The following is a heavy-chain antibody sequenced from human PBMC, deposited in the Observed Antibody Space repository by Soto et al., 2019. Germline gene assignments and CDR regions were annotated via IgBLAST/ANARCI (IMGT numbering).Heavy chain of an antibody. J-gene: IGHJ4*02. Sequence: GGSLRLSCAASGFTFSSYGMHWVRQAPGKGLEWVAVISYDGSNKYYADSVKGRFTISRDNSKNTLYLQMNSLRAEDTAVYYCAKMDYGEPNFDYWGQGTLVTVSS. CDR1: GFTFSSYG. D-gene: IGHD4-17*01. CDR3: AKMDYGEPNFDY. CDR2: ISYDGSNK. V-gene: IGHV3-30*18.